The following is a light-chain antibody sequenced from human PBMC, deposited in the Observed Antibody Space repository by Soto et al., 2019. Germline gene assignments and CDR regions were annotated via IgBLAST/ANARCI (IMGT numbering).Light chain of an antibody. CDR1: QGISNY. J-gene: IGKJ4*01. CDR3: QKYNSAPRLT. V-gene: IGKV1-27*01. CDR2: AAS. Sequence: DIQMTQSPSSLSASVGDRVTITCRASQGISNYLAWYQQKQGKVPKLLIYAASTLQSRVPSRFSGSGSGTDFTLTISSLQPEDVATYYCQKYNSAPRLTFGGGTKVEIK.